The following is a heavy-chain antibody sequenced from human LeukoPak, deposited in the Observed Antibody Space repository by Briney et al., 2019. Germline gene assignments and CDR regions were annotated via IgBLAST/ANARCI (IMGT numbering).Heavy chain of an antibody. V-gene: IGHV4-59*08. CDR1: GGPISSYY. Sequence: SETLSLTCTVSGGPISSYYWSWIRQPPGKGLEWIGYIYYSGSTNYNPSLKSRVTISVDTSKNQFSLKLSSVTAADTAVYYCARRDYYDSSGYKTLYDYWGQGTLVTVSS. CDR2: IYYSGST. CDR3: ARRDYYDSSGYKTLYDY. J-gene: IGHJ4*02. D-gene: IGHD3-22*01.